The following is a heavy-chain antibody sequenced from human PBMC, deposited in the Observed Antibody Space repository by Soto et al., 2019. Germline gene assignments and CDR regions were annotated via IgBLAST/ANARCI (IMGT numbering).Heavy chain of an antibody. Sequence: GGSLRLSCGAPGVTFKDYGMHWVRQAPGKGLEWVAVISYDGKQTYYADSVKGRFTISKDKSKRTLFLQMNSLRVDDTAVYYCARDGWGSNWYFDLWGRGTLVAVSS. CDR3: ARDGWGSNWYFDL. CDR2: ISYDGKQT. J-gene: IGHJ2*01. D-gene: IGHD3-16*01. CDR1: GVTFKDYG. V-gene: IGHV3-30*03.